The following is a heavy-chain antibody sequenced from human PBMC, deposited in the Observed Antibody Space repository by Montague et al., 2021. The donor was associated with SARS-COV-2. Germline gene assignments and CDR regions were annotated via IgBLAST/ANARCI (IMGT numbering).Heavy chain of an antibody. Sequence: SLRLSCAASGFTFSSYGMHWVRQAPGKGLGWVAVIWYDGSNKYYADSVKGRFTISRDNSKNTLYLQMNSLRAEDTAVYYCARILSYYYGMDVWGQGTTVTVSS. D-gene: IGHD2-15*01. CDR2: IWYDGSNK. CDR3: ARILSYYYGMDV. J-gene: IGHJ6*02. V-gene: IGHV3-33*01. CDR1: GFTFSSYG.